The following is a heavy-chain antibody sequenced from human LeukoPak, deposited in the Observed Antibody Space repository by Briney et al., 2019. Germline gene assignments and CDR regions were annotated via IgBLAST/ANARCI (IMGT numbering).Heavy chain of an antibody. CDR3: ARGRRITMIVVASPAKYNWFDP. CDR2: INHSGST. Sequence: PSETLSLTCAVYGGSFSGYYWSWIRQPPGKGLEWTGEINHSGSTNYNPSLKSRVTISVDTSKNQFSLKLSSVTAADTAVYYCARGRRITMIVVASPAKYNWFDPWGQGTLVTVSS. D-gene: IGHD3-22*01. V-gene: IGHV4-34*01. J-gene: IGHJ5*02. CDR1: GGSFSGYY.